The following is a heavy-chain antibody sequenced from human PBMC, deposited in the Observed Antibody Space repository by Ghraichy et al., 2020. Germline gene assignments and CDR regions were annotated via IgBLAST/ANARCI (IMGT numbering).Heavy chain of an antibody. CDR1: GGSISGYY. J-gene: IGHJ4*02. Sequence: SETLSLTCTVSGGSISGYYWGWIRLPPGKGLELIGYVHSRGMTDYMPSLRGRVTISADTSKNKFFLKMNSVTAADTAVYYCVRLGLRNFDGIHYLEDYWGQGTLVTVSS. D-gene: IGHD3-3*01. CDR3: VRLGLRNFDGIHYLEDY. V-gene: IGHV4-59*01. CDR2: VHSRGMT.